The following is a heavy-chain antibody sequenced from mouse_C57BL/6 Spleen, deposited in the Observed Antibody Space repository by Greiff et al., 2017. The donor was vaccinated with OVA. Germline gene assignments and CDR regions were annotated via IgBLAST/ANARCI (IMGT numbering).Heavy chain of an antibody. CDR2: IDPSDSYT. CDR3: ARGERKMTSYYFDY. CDR1: GYTFTSYW. Sequence: VQLQQPGAELVRPGTSVKLSCKASGYTFTSYWMHWVKQRPGQGLEWIGVIDPSDSYTNYNQKFKGKATLTVDTSSSTAYMQLSSLTSEDSAVYYCARGERKMTSYYFDYWGQGTTLTVSS. V-gene: IGHV1-59*01. J-gene: IGHJ2*01.